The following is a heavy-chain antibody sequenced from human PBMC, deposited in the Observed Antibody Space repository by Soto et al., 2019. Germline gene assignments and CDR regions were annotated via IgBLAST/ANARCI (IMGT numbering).Heavy chain of an antibody. CDR2: ISSSGDTT. Sequence: PGGSLRLSCAASGFIFSTYAMNWVRQAPGEGLEWVSAISSSGDTTFYAESARGRFTISRDNSVKTLYLQMSSLRTEDTAVYYCAHPRGYGVFDAVDIWGQGTMVTVSS. CDR1: GFIFSTYA. V-gene: IGHV3-23*01. D-gene: IGHD4-17*01. J-gene: IGHJ3*02. CDR3: AHPRGYGVFDAVDI.